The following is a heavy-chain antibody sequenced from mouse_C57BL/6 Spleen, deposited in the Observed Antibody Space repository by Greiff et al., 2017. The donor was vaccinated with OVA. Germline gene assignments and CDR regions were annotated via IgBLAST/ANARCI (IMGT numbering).Heavy chain of an antibody. Sequence: VKLQESGAELVRPGASVTLSCKASGYTFTDYEMHWVKQTPVHGLEWIGAIYPETGGTAYNQKFKGKAILTADKSSSTAYMELRSLTSEDSAVYYCTRQGYSFDYWGQGTTLTVSS. J-gene: IGHJ2*01. CDR3: TRQGYSFDY. D-gene: IGHD3-1*01. V-gene: IGHV1-15*01. CDR2: IYPETGGT. CDR1: GYTFTDYE.